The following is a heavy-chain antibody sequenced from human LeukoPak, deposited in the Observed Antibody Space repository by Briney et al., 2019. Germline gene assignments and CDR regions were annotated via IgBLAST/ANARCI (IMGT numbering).Heavy chain of an antibody. V-gene: IGHV3-53*01. J-gene: IGHJ6*02. D-gene: IGHD3-10*01. CDR3: ARDDYYYGSGSYYNVYQYYYDMDV. CDR2: NCAGGTT. Sequence: GGSLRLSCAASDFTVSSNYMSWVPQAPGRGREWVSINCAGGTTYYADSVKGRFTISRDNSKNTLYLQMNSLRAEDTAVYYCARDDYYYGSGSYYNVYQYYYDMDVWGQGTTVTVSS. CDR1: DFTVSSNY.